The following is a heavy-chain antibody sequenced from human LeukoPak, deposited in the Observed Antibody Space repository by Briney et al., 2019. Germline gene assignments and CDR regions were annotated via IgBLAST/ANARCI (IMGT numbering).Heavy chain of an antibody. CDR2: INPSGGST. CDR1: GYTFTSYY. J-gene: IGHJ4*02. CDR3: ARDRVGGYCSGGSCGNFDY. D-gene: IGHD2-15*01. V-gene: IGHV1-46*01. Sequence: GASVKVSCKASGYTFTSYYMHWVRQAPEQGLEWMGIINPSGGSTSYAQKFQGRVTMTRDTSTSTVYMELSSLRSEDTAVYYCARDRVGGYCSGGSCGNFDYWGQGTLVTVSS.